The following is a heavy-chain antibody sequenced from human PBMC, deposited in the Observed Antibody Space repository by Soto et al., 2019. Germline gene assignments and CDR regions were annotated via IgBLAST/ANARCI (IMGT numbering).Heavy chain of an antibody. Sequence: SETLSLTCTVSGGSISSYYWSWIRQPPGKGLEWIGYIYYSGSTNYNPSLKSRVTISVDTSKNQFSLKLSSVTAADTAVYYCARQYYDFWSGSHPYYYYYMDVWGKGTTVTVSS. V-gene: IGHV4-59*08. J-gene: IGHJ6*03. CDR3: ARQYYDFWSGSHPYYYYYMDV. CDR2: IYYSGST. CDR1: GGSISSYY. D-gene: IGHD3-3*01.